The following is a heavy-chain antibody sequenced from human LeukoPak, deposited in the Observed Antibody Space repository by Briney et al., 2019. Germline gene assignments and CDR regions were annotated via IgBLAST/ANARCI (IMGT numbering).Heavy chain of an antibody. Sequence: SETLSLTCTVSGGSISSYYWSWIRQPPGKGLEWIGYIYYSGSTNYNPSLKSRVTISVDTSKNQFSLKLSSVTAADTAVYYCARDQEQWLNAFDIWGQGTMVTVSS. J-gene: IGHJ3*02. CDR2: IYYSGST. D-gene: IGHD6-19*01. CDR3: ARDQEQWLNAFDI. CDR1: GGSISSYY. V-gene: IGHV4-59*12.